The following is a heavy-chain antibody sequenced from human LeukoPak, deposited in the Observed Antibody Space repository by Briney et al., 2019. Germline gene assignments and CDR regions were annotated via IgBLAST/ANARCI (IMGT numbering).Heavy chain of an antibody. D-gene: IGHD3-10*01. Sequence: GGSLRLSCAASGFTFDDYGMSWVRQAPGKGLEWVSGINWNGGSTGYADSVKGRFTISRDNAKNSLYLQMNSLRAEDTALYYCARERFHGSGAPKYDYWGQGTLVTVSS. CDR2: INWNGGST. V-gene: IGHV3-20*04. J-gene: IGHJ4*02. CDR3: ARERFHGSGAPKYDY. CDR1: GFTFDDYG.